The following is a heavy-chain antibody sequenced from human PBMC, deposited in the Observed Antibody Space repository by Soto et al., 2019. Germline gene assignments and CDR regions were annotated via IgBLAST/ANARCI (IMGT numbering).Heavy chain of an antibody. CDR3: ARALRVATIMNYYYYYGMDV. CDR1: GYTFTSYY. J-gene: IGHJ6*02. V-gene: IGHV1-46*01. D-gene: IGHD5-12*01. Sequence: EASVKVSCKASGYTFTSYYMHWVRQAPGQGLEWMGIINPSGGSTSYAQKFQGRVTMTRDTSTSTVYVELSSLRSEDTAVYYCARALRVATIMNYYYYYGMDVWGQGTTVTVSS. CDR2: INPSGGST.